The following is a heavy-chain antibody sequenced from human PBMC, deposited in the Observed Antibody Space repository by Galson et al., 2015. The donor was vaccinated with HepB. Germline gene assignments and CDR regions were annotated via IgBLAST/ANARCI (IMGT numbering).Heavy chain of an antibody. Sequence: SVKVSCKASGYTFSNYNIAWVRQAPGQGLEWMGRISGYNGNTNYAQKLQGRVTMTTDTSTSTAYMGLRSLRSDATAVSFCARFFSHNDSSFYSWFDPWGQGTLVTVSS. D-gene: IGHD3-22*01. V-gene: IGHV1-18*04. CDR1: GYTFSNYN. J-gene: IGHJ5*02. CDR2: ISGYNGNT. CDR3: ARFFSHNDSSFYSWFDP.